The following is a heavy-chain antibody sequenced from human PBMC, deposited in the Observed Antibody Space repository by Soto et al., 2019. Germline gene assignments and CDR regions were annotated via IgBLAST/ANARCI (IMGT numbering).Heavy chain of an antibody. CDR2: INHSGST. CDR1: GGSFSGYY. CDR3: ARGLSRPSSYCSGGSCYFIFDY. V-gene: IGHV4-34*01. J-gene: IGHJ4*02. Sequence: SETLSLTCAVYGGSFSGYYWSWIRQPPGKGLEWIGEINHSGSTNYNPFLKSRVTISVDTSKNQFSLKLSSVTAADTAVYYCARGLSRPSSYCSGGSCYFIFDYWGQGTLVTVSS. D-gene: IGHD2-15*01.